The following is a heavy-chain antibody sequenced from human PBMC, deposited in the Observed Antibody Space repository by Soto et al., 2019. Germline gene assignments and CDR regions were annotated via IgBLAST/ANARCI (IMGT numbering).Heavy chain of an antibody. CDR1: GGSLTNFY. J-gene: IGHJ5*02. Sequence: QVQLQESGPGLVQPSETLSRCGSVSGGSLTNFYLSWIRQPPGKGLEWIGYVFSTGVTHYNPSLESRVTMSVDTSKNQCSLKLKYVSTADTAVYFCARSSLEPTRRWCDPWGQGNLVTVCS. V-gene: IGHV4-59*01. CDR3: ARSSLEPTRRWCDP. CDR2: VFSTGVT. D-gene: IGHD6-6*01.